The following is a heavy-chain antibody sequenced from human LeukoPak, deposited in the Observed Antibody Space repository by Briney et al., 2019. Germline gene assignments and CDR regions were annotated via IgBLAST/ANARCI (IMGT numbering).Heavy chain of an antibody. CDR1: GGTFSSYT. CDR3: ARSPCSGGSCYSGVSYYYYGMDV. CDR2: IIPIFGTA. V-gene: IGHV1-69*06. D-gene: IGHD2-15*01. J-gene: IGHJ6*04. Sequence: ASVKVSCKASGGTFSSYTISWVRQAPGQGLEWMGGIIPIFGTANYAQKFQGRVTITADKSTSTAYMELSSLRSEGTAVYYCARSPCSGGSCYSGVSYYYYGMDVWGKGTTVTVSS.